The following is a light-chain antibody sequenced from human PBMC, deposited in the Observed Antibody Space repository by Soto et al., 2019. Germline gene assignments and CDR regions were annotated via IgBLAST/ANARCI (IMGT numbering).Light chain of an antibody. CDR3: QQANSFPIT. Sequence: DIQLTQSPSFLSASVGDRVTITCRASQGISSYLAWYQQKPGKAPKLLISAASTLQSGVPSRFSGSGSGTDFTLTISSLQPEDFATYYCQQANSFPITFGQGTRLEI. CDR1: QGISSY. J-gene: IGKJ5*01. V-gene: IGKV1-9*01. CDR2: AAS.